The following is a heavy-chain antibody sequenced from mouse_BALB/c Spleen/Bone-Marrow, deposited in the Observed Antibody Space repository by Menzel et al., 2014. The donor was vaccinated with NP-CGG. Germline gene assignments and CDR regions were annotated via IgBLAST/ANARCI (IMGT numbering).Heavy chain of an antibody. J-gene: IGHJ1*01. CDR2: IDPANGNT. Sequence: EVQLQQSGAELVKPGASVKLSCTASGFNIKDTYMHWVKQRPEQSLEWIGRIDPANGNTKYDPKFQGKATITADTSSNTAYLQLSSLTSEDSAVYYCASYYYGRYFDVWGAGTTVTVSS. CDR1: GFNIKDTY. D-gene: IGHD1-1*01. CDR3: ASYYYGRYFDV. V-gene: IGHV14-3*02.